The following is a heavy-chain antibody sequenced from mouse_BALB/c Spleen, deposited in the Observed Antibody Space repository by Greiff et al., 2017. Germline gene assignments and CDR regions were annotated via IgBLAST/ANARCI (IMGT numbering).Heavy chain of an antibody. CDR1: GYTFTSYY. CDR3: ARGDGNYLAWFAY. Sequence: QLQQSGPALVKPGASVRISCKASGYTFTSYYIHWVKQRPGQGLEWIGWIYPGNVNTKYNEKFKGKATLTADKSSSTAYMQLSSLTSEDSAVYFCARGDGNYLAWFAYWGQGTLVTVSA. CDR2: IYPGNVNT. D-gene: IGHD2-1*01. J-gene: IGHJ3*01. V-gene: IGHV1S56*01.